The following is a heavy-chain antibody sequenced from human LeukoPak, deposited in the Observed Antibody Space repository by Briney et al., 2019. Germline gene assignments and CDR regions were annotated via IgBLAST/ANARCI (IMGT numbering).Heavy chain of an antibody. V-gene: IGHV3-30-3*01. J-gene: IGHJ4*02. CDR3: ARDLQL. Sequence: PGRSLRLSCAVSGFTFSSYAMHWVRQAPGKGLVWLAVISYDGSNKYYADSVKGRFTISRDNANNTLYLQMNSLRAEDTAVYYCARDLQLWGQGTLVTVSS. CDR1: GFTFSSYA. D-gene: IGHD2-2*01. CDR2: ISYDGSNK.